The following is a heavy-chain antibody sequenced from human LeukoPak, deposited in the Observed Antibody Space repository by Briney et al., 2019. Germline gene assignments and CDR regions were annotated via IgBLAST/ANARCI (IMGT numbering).Heavy chain of an antibody. V-gene: IGHV3-21*01. Sequence: TGGSLRLSCAASGFTFSSYSMNWVRQAPGKGLEWVSSISSSSYIYYADSVKGRFTISRDNAKNSLYLQMNSLRAEDTAVYYCARSPDKYYYDSSGYLDYWGQGTLVTVSS. CDR1: GFTFSSYS. CDR3: ARSPDKYYYDSSGYLDY. D-gene: IGHD3-22*01. CDR2: ISSSSYI. J-gene: IGHJ4*02.